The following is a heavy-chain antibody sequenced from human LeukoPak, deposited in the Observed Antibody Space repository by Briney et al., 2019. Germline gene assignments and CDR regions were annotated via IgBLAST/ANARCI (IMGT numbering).Heavy chain of an antibody. D-gene: IGHD3-22*01. CDR3: AREMGPSYDSTGYHVIDY. V-gene: IGHV1-18*04. CDR1: GYTFTGYY. CDR2: ISAYNGNT. J-gene: IGHJ4*02. Sequence: ASVKVSCKASGYTFTGYYMHWVRQAPGQGLEWMGWISAYNGNTNYAQKLQGRVTMTTDTSTSTAYMELRSLRSDDSAVYYCAREMGPSYDSTGYHVIDYWGQGTLVTVSS.